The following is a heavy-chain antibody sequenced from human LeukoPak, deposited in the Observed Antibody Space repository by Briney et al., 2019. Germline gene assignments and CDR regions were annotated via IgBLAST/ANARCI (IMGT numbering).Heavy chain of an antibody. CDR1: GYTFTSYD. Sequence: ASVTVSFTASGYTFTSYDINWVRQATGQGLEWMGWMNPNSGDTGYAQKFQGRVTMTRNTSISTAYMELSSLRSEDTAVYYCARVDSSSWYWALDYWGQGSLVTVS. J-gene: IGHJ4*02. D-gene: IGHD6-13*01. CDR3: ARVDSSSWYWALDY. V-gene: IGHV1-8*01. CDR2: MNPNSGDT.